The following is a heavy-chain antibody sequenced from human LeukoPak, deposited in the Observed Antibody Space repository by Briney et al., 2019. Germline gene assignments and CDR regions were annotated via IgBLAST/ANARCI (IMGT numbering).Heavy chain of an antibody. D-gene: IGHD4-17*01. CDR3: ATLHYGDSYYYYYMDV. V-gene: IGHV4-34*01. Sequence: SETLSLTCAVYGGSFSGYYWSWIRQPPGKGLEWIGEINHSGSTNYNPSLKSRVTISVDTSKNQFSLKLSSVTAADTAVYYCATLHYGDSYYYYYMDVWGKGTTVTVSS. J-gene: IGHJ6*03. CDR1: GGSFSGYY. CDR2: INHSGST.